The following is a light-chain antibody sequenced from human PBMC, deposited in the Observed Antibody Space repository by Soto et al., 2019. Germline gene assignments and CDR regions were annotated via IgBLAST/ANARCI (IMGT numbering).Light chain of an antibody. CDR1: QSVGNS. J-gene: IGKJ1*01. CDR3: QQRSNWPPAT. CDR2: GAS. V-gene: IGKV3-11*01. Sequence: EIVLTQSPGTLSVSPGEGVTLSCRASQSVGNSLAWYQQKPGQAPRLLIFGASTRVTGIPARFSGSGSGTDFTLTISSLEPEDFAVYYCQQRSNWPPATFGQGTKVDIK.